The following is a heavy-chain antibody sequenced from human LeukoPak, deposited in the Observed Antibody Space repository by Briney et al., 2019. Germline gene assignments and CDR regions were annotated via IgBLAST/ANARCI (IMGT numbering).Heavy chain of an antibody. CDR2: ISGSGGST. D-gene: IGHD3-9*01. Sequence: AGGSLRLSCVISGFTFSSYDMNWVRQAPGKGLEWVSAISGSGGSTYYADSVKGRFTISRDNSKNTLYLQMNSLRAEDTAVYYCAKGSDILTGYLYYYYYGTDVWGQGTTVTVSS. V-gene: IGHV3-23*01. CDR3: AKGSDILTGYLYYYYYGTDV. CDR1: GFTFSSYD. J-gene: IGHJ6*02.